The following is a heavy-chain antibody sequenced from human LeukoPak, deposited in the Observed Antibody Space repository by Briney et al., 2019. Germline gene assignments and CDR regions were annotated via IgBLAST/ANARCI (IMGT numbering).Heavy chain of an antibody. CDR2: ISGSGGST. D-gene: IGHD5-24*01. Sequence: PGGSLRLSCAASGFTFSSYAMSWVRQAPGKGLEWVSAISGSGGSTYYADSVKGRFTISRDNSKNTLYLQMNSLRAEDAAVYYCARDLTDGALSGMDVWGQGTTVTVSS. V-gene: IGHV3-23*01. CDR3: ARDLTDGALSGMDV. CDR1: GFTFSSYA. J-gene: IGHJ6*02.